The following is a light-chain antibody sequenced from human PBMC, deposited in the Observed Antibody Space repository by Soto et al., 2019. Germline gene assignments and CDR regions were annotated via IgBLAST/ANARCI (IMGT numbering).Light chain of an antibody. CDR1: QSISSW. V-gene: IGKV1-5*01. Sequence: DIQMTQSPSTLSASVGDRVTITCRASQSISSWLAWYQQKPGKAPKLLIYDASSLESGVPSRFSGSGSGTEFTLTISSLQPDEFATYYCQQYNSCPWTFGQGTKVEIK. CDR2: DAS. J-gene: IGKJ1*01. CDR3: QQYNSCPWT.